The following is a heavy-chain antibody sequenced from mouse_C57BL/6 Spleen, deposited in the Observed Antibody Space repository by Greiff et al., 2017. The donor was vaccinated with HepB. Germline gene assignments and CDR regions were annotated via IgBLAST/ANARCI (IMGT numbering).Heavy chain of an antibody. CDR1: GYTFTDYN. CDR2: INPNNGGT. Sequence: VQLKQSGPELVKPGASVKMSCKASGYTFTDYNMHWVKQSHGKSLEWIGYINPNNGGTSYNQKFKGKATLTVNKSSSTAYMELRSLTSEDSAVYYCARRPYDGYSLYYFDYWGQGTTLTVSS. CDR3: ARRPYDGYSLYYFDY. D-gene: IGHD2-3*01. J-gene: IGHJ2*01. V-gene: IGHV1-22*01.